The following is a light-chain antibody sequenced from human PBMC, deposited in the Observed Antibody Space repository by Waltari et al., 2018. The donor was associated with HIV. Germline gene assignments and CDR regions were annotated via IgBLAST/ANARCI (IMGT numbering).Light chain of an antibody. CDR3: SSYGGTKNFIV. CDR2: EVT. J-gene: IGLJ2*01. V-gene: IGLV2-8*01. Sequence: QSALTQPPSASGSPGQSVTISCTGTSSDVGGYNYVSWYQQYPGKVPKLLIYEVTKRPSGVNDRFAGSKSGNTASLTVSGLQAYDEADYYGSSYGGTKNFIVFGGGTKLTVL. CDR1: SSDVGGYNY.